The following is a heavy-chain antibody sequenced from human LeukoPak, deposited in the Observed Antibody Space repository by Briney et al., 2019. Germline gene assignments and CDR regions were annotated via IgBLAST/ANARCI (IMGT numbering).Heavy chain of an antibody. CDR1: GYTFTGYY. Sequence: GASVKVSCKVSGYTFTGYYMHWVRQAPGQGLEWMGWINPNSGGTNYAQKFQGRVTMSRDTSISTAYMELSRLRPDDTAVYFCARDHSMDVWGQGTMVTVSS. CDR3: ARDHSMDV. J-gene: IGHJ6*02. CDR2: INPNSGGT. V-gene: IGHV1-2*02.